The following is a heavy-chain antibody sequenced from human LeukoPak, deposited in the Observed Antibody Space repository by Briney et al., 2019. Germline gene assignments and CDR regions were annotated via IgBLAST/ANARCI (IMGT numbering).Heavy chain of an antibody. V-gene: IGHV4-39*07. Sequence: PSETLSLTCTVSGGSISSSSDYWGWIRQPPGKVLEWVGSIYYSGGAYYNPSLKSRVTISVDTSKNQFSLKLSSVTAADTAVYYCASSGGSGSYDNVGLPYYYYGMDVWGQGTTVIVSS. CDR3: ASSGGSGSYDNVGLPYYYYGMDV. D-gene: IGHD3-10*01. CDR2: IYYSGGA. CDR1: GGSISSSSDY. J-gene: IGHJ6*02.